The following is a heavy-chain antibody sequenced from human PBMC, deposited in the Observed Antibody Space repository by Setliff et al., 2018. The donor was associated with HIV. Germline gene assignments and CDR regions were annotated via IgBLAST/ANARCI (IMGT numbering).Heavy chain of an antibody. CDR2: IRSKAYGGTT. CDR1: GFTFGDYA. Sequence: GESLRLSCTASGFTFGDYAMSWVRQAPGKGLEWVGFIRSKAYGGTTEYAASVKGRFTISRDDSKSIAYLQMNSLKTEDTAVYYCTRLDSSGLYYFDYWGQGTLVTVSS. J-gene: IGHJ4*02. CDR3: TRLDSSGLYYFDY. V-gene: IGHV3-49*04. D-gene: IGHD6-19*01.